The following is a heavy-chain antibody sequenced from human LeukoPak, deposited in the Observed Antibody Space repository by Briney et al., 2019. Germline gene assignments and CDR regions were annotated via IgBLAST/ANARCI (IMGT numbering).Heavy chain of an antibody. CDR3: AKVLLKGVATVNWFDP. Sequence: GGSLRLSCAASGFTFSSYAMSWVRQAPGKGLEWVSAISGSGGSTYYADSVKGRFTISRDNSKNTLYLQMNSLRAEDTAVYYCAKVLLKGVATVNWFDPWGQGTLVTVSS. V-gene: IGHV3-23*01. CDR2: ISGSGGST. CDR1: GFTFSSYA. J-gene: IGHJ5*02. D-gene: IGHD5-12*01.